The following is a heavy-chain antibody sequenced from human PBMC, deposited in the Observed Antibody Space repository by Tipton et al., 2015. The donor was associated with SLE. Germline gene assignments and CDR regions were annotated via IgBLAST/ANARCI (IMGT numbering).Heavy chain of an antibody. CDR1: GGSISSGGYY. J-gene: IGHJ4*02. CDR2: IQFSGST. CDR3: ANYDILTGYLDY. D-gene: IGHD3-9*01. V-gene: IGHV4-31*03. Sequence: TLSLTCTVSGGSISSGGYYWSWIRQHPGKGLEWIGDIQFSGSTYYNPSLKSRVTISVDTSKNQFSLKLSSVTAADTAVYYCANYDILTGYLDYWGQGTLVTVSS.